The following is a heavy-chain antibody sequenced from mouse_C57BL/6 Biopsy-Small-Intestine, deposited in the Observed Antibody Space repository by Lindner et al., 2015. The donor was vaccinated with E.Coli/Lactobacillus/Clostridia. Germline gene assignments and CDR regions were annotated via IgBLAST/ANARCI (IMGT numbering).Heavy chain of an antibody. CDR2: ISSDSNII. D-gene: IGHD1-1*01. CDR3: ARNAYYGNWFAY. CDR1: GFTFSDYG. J-gene: IGHJ3*01. V-gene: IGHV5-17*01. Sequence: QLQEVWGGLVKPGGSLKLSCAASGFTFSDYGIHWVRQAPEKGLEWVAYISSDSNIIYYADTVKGRFTISRDNAKNTLFLQMTSLRSEDAAMYYCARNAYYGNWFAYWGQGTLVTVSA.